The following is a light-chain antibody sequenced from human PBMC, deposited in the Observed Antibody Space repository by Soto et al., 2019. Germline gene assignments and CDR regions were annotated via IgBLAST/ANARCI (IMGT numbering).Light chain of an antibody. CDR1: RSNIGAGYD. Sequence: QSVPTQPPSVSGAPGQRVTISCTGSRSNIGAGYDVHWYQQLPGTAPKVLIYGNSNRPSGVPDRFSGSKSGTSASLAITGLQAEDEADYYCQSYDSSLTGSVFGGGTQLTVL. J-gene: IGLJ2*01. CDR2: GNS. CDR3: QSYDSSLTGSV. V-gene: IGLV1-40*01.